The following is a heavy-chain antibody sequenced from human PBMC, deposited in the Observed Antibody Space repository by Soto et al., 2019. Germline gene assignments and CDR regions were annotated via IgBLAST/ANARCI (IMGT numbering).Heavy chain of an antibody. Sequence: QVQLVQSGAEVKKPGASVKVSCKASGYTFTSYGISWVRQAPGQGLEWMGWISAYNGNTNYAQKLQGRVTMTTDTSTSKDYMELRSLRSDDAAVYYCARDFGYCSGGSCYSGYYYYGMDVWGQGTTVTVSS. D-gene: IGHD2-15*01. V-gene: IGHV1-18*04. J-gene: IGHJ6*02. CDR3: ARDFGYCSGGSCYSGYYYYGMDV. CDR2: ISAYNGNT. CDR1: GYTFTSYG.